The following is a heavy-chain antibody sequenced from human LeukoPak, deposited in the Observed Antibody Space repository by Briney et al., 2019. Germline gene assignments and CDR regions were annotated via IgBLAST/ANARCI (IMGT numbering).Heavy chain of an antibody. V-gene: IGHV3-23*01. J-gene: IGHJ4*02. D-gene: IGHD2/OR15-2a*01. CDR1: GFTFSSIA. Sequence: GGSLRLSCAASGFTFSSIAMSWVRQAPDKGLEWVSTISGSGGGTYYADSVKGRFTVSRDNSKNTLYLQMNSLRGEDTAVYSCAKGGIYSYFDYWGQGTLVTVSS. CDR2: ISGSGGGT. CDR3: AKGGIYSYFDY.